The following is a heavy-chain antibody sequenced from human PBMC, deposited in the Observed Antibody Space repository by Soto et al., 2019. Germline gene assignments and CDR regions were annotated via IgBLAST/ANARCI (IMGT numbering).Heavy chain of an antibody. J-gene: IGHJ6*02. CDR2: IWYDGSNK. Sequence: SGGSLRLSXAASGFTFSSYGMHWVRQAPGKGLEWVAVIWYDGSNKYYADSVKGRFTISRDNSKNTLYLQMNSLRAEDTAVYYCARAGSGYYGMDVWGQGTTVTVSS. CDR3: ARAGSGYYGMDV. D-gene: IGHD3-22*01. V-gene: IGHV3-33*01. CDR1: GFTFSSYG.